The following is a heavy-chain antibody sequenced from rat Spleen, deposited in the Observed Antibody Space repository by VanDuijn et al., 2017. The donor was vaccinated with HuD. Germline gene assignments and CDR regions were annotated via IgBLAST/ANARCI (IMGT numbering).Heavy chain of an antibody. J-gene: IGHJ3*01. CDR1: GFTFSDYN. CDR3: GRPNYGYPFAY. CDR2: ISYDGGGT. V-gene: IGHV5-7*01. D-gene: IGHD1-11*01. Sequence: EVQLVESGGDLVQPGRSLKLSCAASGFTFSDYNMAWVRQTPKKGLEWVATISYDGGGTFYRDSVKGRFTISRDNARITLYLQMDSLRSEDTATYYCGRPNYGYPFAYWGQGTLVTVSS.